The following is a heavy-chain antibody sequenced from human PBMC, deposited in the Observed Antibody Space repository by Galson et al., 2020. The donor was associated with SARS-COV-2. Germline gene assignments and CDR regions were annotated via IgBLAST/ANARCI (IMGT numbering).Heavy chain of an antibody. D-gene: IGHD2-8*02. CDR3: ARDVPGGYWPDYYSYYGMDV. CDR2: ISSSSSYI. Sequence: KIGESLKISCAASGFTFSSYSMNWVRQAPGKGLEWVSSISSSSSYIYYADSVKGRFTISRDNAKNSLYLQMNSLRAEDTAVYYCARDVPGGYWPDYYSYYGMDVWGQGTTVTVSS. CDR1: GFTFSSYS. J-gene: IGHJ6*02. V-gene: IGHV3-21*01.